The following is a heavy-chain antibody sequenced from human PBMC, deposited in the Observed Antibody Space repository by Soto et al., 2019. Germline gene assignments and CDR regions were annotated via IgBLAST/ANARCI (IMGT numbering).Heavy chain of an antibody. V-gene: IGHV3-33*08. J-gene: IGHJ3*01. Sequence: QVQLVESGGGVVQPGRSLRLSCVASGFTFSNYGMHWVRQAPGKGLEWVAVIWYAGSKKYYADSVKGRFTISRDNSKNTLFLQMNSLRDEETAMYYCATTRGLQGGFDLCGQGRVVTVSS. D-gene: IGHD4-4*01. CDR3: ATTRGLQGGFDL. CDR2: IWYAGSKK. CDR1: GFTFSNYG.